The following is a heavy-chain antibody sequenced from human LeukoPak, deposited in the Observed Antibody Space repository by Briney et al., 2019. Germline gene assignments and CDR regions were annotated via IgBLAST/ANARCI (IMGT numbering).Heavy chain of an antibody. CDR2: ISTSRGT. D-gene: IGHD3-22*01. Sequence: SETLSLTCYVSGDSITTNYWNWIRQTPEKGLEWIGYISTSRGTNYNPSLRSRVTMLLDTSKNQFSLELRSVTAADTAVYHCARGYYDSRGYSVPFDSWGQGTLVTVSS. CDR3: ARGYYDSRGYSVPFDS. CDR1: GDSITTNY. V-gene: IGHV4-4*07. J-gene: IGHJ4*02.